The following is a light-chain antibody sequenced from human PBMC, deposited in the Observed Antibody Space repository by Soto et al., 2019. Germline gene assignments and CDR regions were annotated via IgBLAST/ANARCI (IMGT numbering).Light chain of an antibody. CDR3: QTWVTGIQV. J-gene: IGLJ2*01. CDR1: SGHVTYA. Sequence: QLVLTQSPSASASLGASVKLTCTLSSGHVTYAIAWHQQRPEKGPRYLMKLNSDGSHSKGDGIPDRFSGSSSGAERYLTISSLQSEYEADYYCQTWVTGIQVFGGGTKVTVL. CDR2: LNSDGSH. V-gene: IGLV4-69*01.